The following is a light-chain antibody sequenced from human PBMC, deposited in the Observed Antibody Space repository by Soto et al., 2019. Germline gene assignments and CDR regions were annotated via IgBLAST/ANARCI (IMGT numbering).Light chain of an antibody. J-gene: IGKJ1*01. CDR1: QSVSSS. CDR3: QQRSNWQT. Sequence: EIVMTQSPATLSVSPGERATLSCRASQSVSSSLAWYQQKPGQAPRLLIYDASNRATGIPARFSGSGSGTDFTLTTSSLEPEDFAVYYCQQRSNWQTFGQGTKVDIK. V-gene: IGKV3D-11*02. CDR2: DAS.